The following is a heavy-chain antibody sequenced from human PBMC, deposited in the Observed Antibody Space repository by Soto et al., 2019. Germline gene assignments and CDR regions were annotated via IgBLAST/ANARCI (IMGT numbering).Heavy chain of an antibody. CDR3: VKGSSLWYWKIDY. CDR1: GFAFKSYD. CDR2: TSGSGSKT. Sequence: PGGSLRLSFTASGFAFKSYDMNWVRQAPGKGLEWVSATSGSGSKTFYTDSVKGRFTISRDNSQNTLYLQMNSLRVEDTATYYCVKGSSLWYWKIDYWGQGT. V-gene: IGHV3-23*01. J-gene: IGHJ4*02. D-gene: IGHD6-13*01.